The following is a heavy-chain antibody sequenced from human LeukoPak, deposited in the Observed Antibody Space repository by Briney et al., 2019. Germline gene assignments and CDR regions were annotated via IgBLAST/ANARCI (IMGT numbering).Heavy chain of an antibody. V-gene: IGHV4-34*01. CDR1: GGSFSGYY. CDR3: ARGGVNCSSTSCYSPFDY. J-gene: IGHJ4*02. Sequence: SETLSLTCAVYGGSFSGYYWSWIHQPQGKGLEWIGEINHSGSTNYNPSLKSRVTISVDTSKNQFSLKLSSVTAADTAVYYCARGGVNCSSTSCYSPFDYWGQGTLVTVSS. CDR2: INHSGST. D-gene: IGHD2-2*01.